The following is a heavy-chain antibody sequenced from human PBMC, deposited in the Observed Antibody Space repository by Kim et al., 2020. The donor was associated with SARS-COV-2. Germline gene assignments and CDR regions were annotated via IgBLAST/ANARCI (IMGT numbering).Heavy chain of an antibody. CDR1: GFTFSSYW. Sequence: GGSLRLSCAASGFTFSSYWMHWVRQAPGKGLVWVSRINTEGSKTNYADPVKGRFTISRDNAKNTLYLQMNSLRADDTAIYYCASSGDRGYWGQGTLVTVSS. J-gene: IGHJ4*02. CDR2: INTEGSKT. V-gene: IGHV3-74*01. D-gene: IGHD1-26*01. CDR3: ASSGDRGY.